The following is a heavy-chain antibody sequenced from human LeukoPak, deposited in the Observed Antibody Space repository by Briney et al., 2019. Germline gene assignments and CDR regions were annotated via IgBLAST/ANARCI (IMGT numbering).Heavy chain of an antibody. CDR2: ISGSGGST. V-gene: IGHV3-23*01. D-gene: IGHD6-13*01. J-gene: IGHJ4*02. CDR1: GFTFSSYA. Sequence: PGGSLRLSCAASGFTFSSYAMSWVRQAPGQGLEWVSAISGSGGSTYYADSVKGRFTISRDNSKNTLYLQMNSLRAEDTAVYYCAKEDIYSSSWYVSSAFDYWGQGTLVTVSS. CDR3: AKEDIYSSSWYVSSAFDY.